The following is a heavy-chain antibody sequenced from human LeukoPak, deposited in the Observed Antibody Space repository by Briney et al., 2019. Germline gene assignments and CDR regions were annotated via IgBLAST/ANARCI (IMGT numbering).Heavy chain of an antibody. CDR2: ISSSSSSYI. V-gene: IGHV3-21*01. CDR1: GFTFSSYS. Sequence: GGSLRLSCAASGFTFSSYSMNWVRQAPGKGLEWVSSISSSSSSYIYYADSVKGRFTISRDNAKNSLYLQMNSLRAEDTAVYYCARKSIAAAGYFDYWGQGTLVTVSS. CDR3: ARKSIAAAGYFDY. J-gene: IGHJ4*02. D-gene: IGHD6-13*01.